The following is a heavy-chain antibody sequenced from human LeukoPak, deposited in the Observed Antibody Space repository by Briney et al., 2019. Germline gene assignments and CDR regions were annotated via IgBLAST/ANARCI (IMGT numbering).Heavy chain of an antibody. Sequence: ASVKVSCKASGYTFSSYAMQWVRQAPGQRLEWMGWINAGNGDTKYAQKFQGRVTITRDTSASTAYMDLSSLRSEDTAVYYCAIHCTGGSCSRSYYFDYWAQGTLVTVSS. CDR1: GYTFSSYA. D-gene: IGHD2-15*01. V-gene: IGHV1-3*01. J-gene: IGHJ4*02. CDR2: INAGNGDT. CDR3: AIHCTGGSCSRSYYFDY.